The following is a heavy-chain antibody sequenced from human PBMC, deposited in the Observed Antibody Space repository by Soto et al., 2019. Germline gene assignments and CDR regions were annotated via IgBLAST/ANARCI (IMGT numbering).Heavy chain of an antibody. CDR3: EKGGWLHY. Sequence: EVQVLESGGGLVQPGGSLRLSCAASGFNYKNYVMSWVRQAPGKGLEWVSAISGSGGSTYYADSVKGRFTISRDNSKHTLFLQVNSQRAEETAVYYCEKGGWLHYWGQGTLITVSS. CDR1: GFNYKNYV. J-gene: IGHJ4*02. V-gene: IGHV3-23*01. D-gene: IGHD6-19*01. CDR2: ISGSGGST.